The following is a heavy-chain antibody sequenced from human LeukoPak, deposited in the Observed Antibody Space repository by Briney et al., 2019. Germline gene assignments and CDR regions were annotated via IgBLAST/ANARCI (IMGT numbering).Heavy chain of an antibody. D-gene: IGHD3-3*01. Sequence: GGSLRLSCAASGFTFSSYWMSWVRQAPGKGLEWVSYISSSSSTIYYADSVKGRFTISRDNAKNSLYLQMNSLRAEDTAVYYCARTPELRFLEWSYDAFDIWGQGTMVTVSS. V-gene: IGHV3-48*01. J-gene: IGHJ3*02. CDR1: GFTFSSYW. CDR3: ARTPELRFLEWSYDAFDI. CDR2: ISSSSSTI.